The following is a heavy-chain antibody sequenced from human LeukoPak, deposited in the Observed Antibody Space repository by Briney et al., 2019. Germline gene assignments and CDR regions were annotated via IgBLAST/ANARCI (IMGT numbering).Heavy chain of an antibody. CDR2: ISYDGSNK. Sequence: PGGSLRLSCAASGFTFSSYGMHRVRQAPGKGLEWVAVISYDGSNKYYADSVKGRFTISRDNSKNTLYLQMNSLRAEDTAVYYCASPARWIQLWYSFDYWGQGTLVTVSS. J-gene: IGHJ4*02. D-gene: IGHD5-18*01. CDR3: ASPARWIQLWYSFDY. V-gene: IGHV3-30*03. CDR1: GFTFSSYG.